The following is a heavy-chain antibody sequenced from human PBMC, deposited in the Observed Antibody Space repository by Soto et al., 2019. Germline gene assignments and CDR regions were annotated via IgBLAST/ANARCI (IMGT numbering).Heavy chain of an antibody. Sequence: ASVKVSCKASGYTFTSYGISWVRQAPGQGLEWMGWISAYNGNTNYAQTLQGRVTMTTDTSTSTAYMELRSLRSDDTAVHYCARDRCSGGSWYDFVYRDQGILVSVS. CDR2: ISAYNGNT. D-gene: IGHD2-15*01. V-gene: IGHV1-18*01. CDR1: GYTFTSYG. CDR3: ARDRCSGGSWYDFVY. J-gene: IGHJ4*02.